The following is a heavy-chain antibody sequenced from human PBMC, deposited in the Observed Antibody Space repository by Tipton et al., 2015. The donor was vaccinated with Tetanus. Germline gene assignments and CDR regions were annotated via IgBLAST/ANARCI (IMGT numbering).Heavy chain of an antibody. J-gene: IGHJ4*02. V-gene: IGHV4-39*07. CDR1: GSSITSTTHY. CDR2: ISPSGNT. D-gene: IGHD6-19*01. CDR3: ARGSGWADF. Sequence: TLSLTCTVSGSSITSTTHYWGWIRQPPGKGLEWIGEISPSGNTNYNPSLKSRVTISADTSRNQFSLTLSSVTAADTAVYYCARGSGWADFWGQGTQVTVSS.